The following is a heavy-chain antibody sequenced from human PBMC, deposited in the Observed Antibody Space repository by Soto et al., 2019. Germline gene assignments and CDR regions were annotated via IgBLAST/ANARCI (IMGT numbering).Heavy chain of an antibody. Sequence: SETLSLTCTVSGGSVSSGSYYWSWIRQPPGKGLEWIGYIYYSGSTNYNPSLKSRVTISVDTSKNQFSLKLSSVTAADTAVYYCASETDGFDYWGQGTLVTVSS. D-gene: IGHD2-8*01. J-gene: IGHJ4*02. CDR3: ASETDGFDY. CDR1: GGSVSSGSYY. V-gene: IGHV4-61*01. CDR2: IYYSGST.